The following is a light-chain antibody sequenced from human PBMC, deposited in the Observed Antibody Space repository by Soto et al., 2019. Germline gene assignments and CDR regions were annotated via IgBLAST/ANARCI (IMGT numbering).Light chain of an antibody. CDR2: EVT. CDR3: TSYAGSSIPVV. V-gene: IGLV2-8*01. Sequence: QSVLTQPPSAPGSPGQSVTISCTGASSDVGGYNFVSWYQQHPGKAPKLMIYEVTKRPSGVPDRFSGSKSGNTASLTVSGLQAEDEADYYCTSYAGSSIPVVFGGGTKVTVL. CDR1: SSDVGGYNF. J-gene: IGLJ2*01.